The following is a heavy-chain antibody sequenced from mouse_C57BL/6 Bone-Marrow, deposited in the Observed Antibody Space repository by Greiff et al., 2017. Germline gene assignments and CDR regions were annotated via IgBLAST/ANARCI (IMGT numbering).Heavy chain of an antibody. V-gene: IGHV1-64*01. J-gene: IGHJ3*01. CDR1: GYTFTSYW. Sequence: VQLQQSGAELVKPGASVKLSCKASGYTFTSYWMHWVKQRPGQGLEWIGMIHPNSGSTNYNEKFKSKATLTVDKSSSTAYMQLSSLTSEDSAVYYCASSDYYGSRPFAYWGQGTLVTVSA. D-gene: IGHD1-1*01. CDR3: ASSDYYGSRPFAY. CDR2: IHPNSGST.